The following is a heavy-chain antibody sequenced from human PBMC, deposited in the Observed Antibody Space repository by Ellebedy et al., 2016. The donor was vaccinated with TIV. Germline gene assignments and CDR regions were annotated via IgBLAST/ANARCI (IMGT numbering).Heavy chain of an antibody. CDR1: RYTFTGYY. CDR3: ARESYGGAAAVYYYYGMDV. Sequence: ASVKVSXKASRYTFTGYYMHWVRQAPGQGLEWMGWINPNSGGTNYAQKFQGRVTMTRDTSISTAYMELSRLRSDDTAVYYCARESYGGAAAVYYYYGMDVWGQGTTVTVSS. J-gene: IGHJ6*02. D-gene: IGHD6-13*01. CDR2: INPNSGGT. V-gene: IGHV1-2*02.